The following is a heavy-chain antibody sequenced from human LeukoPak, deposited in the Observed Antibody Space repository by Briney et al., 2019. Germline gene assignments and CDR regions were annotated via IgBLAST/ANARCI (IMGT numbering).Heavy chain of an antibody. Sequence: ASVKVSCKASGYTFTSCYMHWVRQAPGQGLEWMGIINLSGGSTSYAQKFQGRVTMTRDTSTSTVYMELSSLRSEDTAVYYCARSSGSYPTPDYWGQGTLVTVSS. CDR1: GYTFTSCY. CDR2: INLSGGST. CDR3: ARSSGSYPTPDY. J-gene: IGHJ4*02. V-gene: IGHV1-46*01. D-gene: IGHD1-26*01.